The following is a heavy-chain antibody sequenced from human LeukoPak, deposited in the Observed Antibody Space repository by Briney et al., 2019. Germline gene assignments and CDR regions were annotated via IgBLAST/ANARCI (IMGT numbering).Heavy chain of an antibody. J-gene: IGHJ4*02. Sequence: ASVKVSCKASGYILTNYGITWVRQAPGQGLEWMGWISVHNGKTNFAQKFRGRVTMTTDTSTNTAYMEVRSLTSDDTAVYYCARELTSSSDWGQGTLVTVSS. CDR2: ISVHNGKT. CDR3: ARELTSSSD. D-gene: IGHD2-2*01. V-gene: IGHV1-18*04. CDR1: GYILTNYG.